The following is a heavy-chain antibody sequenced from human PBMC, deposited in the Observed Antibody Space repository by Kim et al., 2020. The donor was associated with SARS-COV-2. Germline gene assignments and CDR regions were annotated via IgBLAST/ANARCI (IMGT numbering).Heavy chain of an antibody. J-gene: IGHJ3*02. Sequence: SETLSLTCTVSGGSISSYYWSWIRQPPGKGLEWIGYIYYSGSTNYNPSLKSRVTISIDTSKNQFSLKLSSVTAADTAVYYCARRVSSGWYEAFDIWGQGTMVTVSS. CDR2: IYYSGST. V-gene: IGHV4-59*08. CDR1: GGSISSYY. D-gene: IGHD6-19*01. CDR3: ARRVSSGWYEAFDI.